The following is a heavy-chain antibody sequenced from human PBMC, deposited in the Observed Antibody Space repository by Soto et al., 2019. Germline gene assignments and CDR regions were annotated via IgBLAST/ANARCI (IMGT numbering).Heavy chain of an antibody. J-gene: IGHJ5*02. CDR2: VYYSGSS. CDR3: AKLSCTRSTCYFPGWFDP. V-gene: IGHV4-31*03. Sequence: SETLSLTCTVSGDSISGRASFWSWIRQPPGKGLEWIANVYYSGSSYYNPSLKSRLTISVATTKIQFSLQLKSMTAADTAVYYCAKLSCTRSTCYFPGWFDPWGQGTLVTVSS. D-gene: IGHD2-15*01. CDR1: GDSISGRASF.